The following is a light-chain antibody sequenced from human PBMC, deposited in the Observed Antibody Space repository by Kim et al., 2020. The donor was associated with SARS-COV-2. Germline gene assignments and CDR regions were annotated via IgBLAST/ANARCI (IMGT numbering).Light chain of an antibody. J-gene: IGKJ2*01. CDR3: HQYHSYSHT. CDR2: DAS. Sequence: DIQMTQSPTTLSASVGDRVTMTCRASQGITRWLAWYQQKPGKAPKLLIYDASSLKRGVPSRSSGSGSGTEFTLTISSLQPDDFATYYSHQYHSYSHTFGQGTELEL. V-gene: IGKV1-5*01. CDR1: QGITRW.